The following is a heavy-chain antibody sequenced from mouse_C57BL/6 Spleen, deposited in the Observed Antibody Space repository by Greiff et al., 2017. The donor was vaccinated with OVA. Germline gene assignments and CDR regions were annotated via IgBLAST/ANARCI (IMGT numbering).Heavy chain of an antibody. J-gene: IGHJ3*01. D-gene: IGHD3-2*02. Sequence: VQLVESGPELVKPGASVKISCKASGYAFSSSWMNWVKQRPGKGLEWIGRIYPGDGDTNYNGKFKGKATLTADKSSSTAYMQLSSLTSEDSAVYFCARELDSSGYGFAYWGQGTLVTVSA. CDR3: ARELDSSGYGFAY. CDR2: IYPGDGDT. V-gene: IGHV1-82*01. CDR1: GYAFSSSW.